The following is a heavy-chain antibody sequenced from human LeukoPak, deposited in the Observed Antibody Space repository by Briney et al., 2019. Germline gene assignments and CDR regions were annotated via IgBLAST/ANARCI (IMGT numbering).Heavy chain of an antibody. J-gene: IGHJ4*02. CDR1: GFTFSSYW. CDR2: IKKDGGEK. Sequence: PGGSLRLSCAASGFTFSSYWMTCVRQAPGKGLEWVANIKKDGGEKVYVDSVKGRFTITRDNAKNSLYLQMNSLRAEDTAVYYCAKVYGGNSVEERGFDYWGQGTLVTVSS. CDR3: AKVYGGNSVEERGFDY. D-gene: IGHD4-23*01. V-gene: IGHV3-7*01.